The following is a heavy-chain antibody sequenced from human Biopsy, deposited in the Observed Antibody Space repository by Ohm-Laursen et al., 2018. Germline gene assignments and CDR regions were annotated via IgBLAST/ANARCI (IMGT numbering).Heavy chain of an antibody. V-gene: IGHV5-51*01. CDR2: IYPDDSDT. CDR3: ARRSRSHIMDV. D-gene: IGHD3-16*02. J-gene: IGHJ6*02. CDR1: GYTFSNYW. Sequence: RESLKISCKASGYTFSNYWIGWVRQMPGKGLEWMGLIYPDDSDTKYSPSFQGQVTISADKSSNTAYLQWTSLRASDTAIYYCARRSRSHIMDVWGQGTTVTVSS.